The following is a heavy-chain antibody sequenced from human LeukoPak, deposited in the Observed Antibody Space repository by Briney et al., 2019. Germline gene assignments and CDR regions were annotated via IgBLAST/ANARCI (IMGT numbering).Heavy chain of an antibody. CDR3: ARDRARAAYYFDY. J-gene: IGHJ4*02. CDR2: INAGNGNT. Sequence: GASVKVSCKASGYTFTSYAIHWARQAPGQRLEWMGWINAGNGNTKYSQKFQGRVTITRDTSASTAHMELSSLRSEDTAVYYCARDRARAAYYFDYWGQGTLVTVSS. V-gene: IGHV1-3*01. D-gene: IGHD6-25*01. CDR1: GYTFTSYA.